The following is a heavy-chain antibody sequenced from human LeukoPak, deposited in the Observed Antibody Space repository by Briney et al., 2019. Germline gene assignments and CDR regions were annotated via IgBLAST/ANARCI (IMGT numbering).Heavy chain of an antibody. D-gene: IGHD6-19*01. J-gene: IGHJ5*02. CDR3: ARDLGQWLVNWFDP. CDR1: GFTFSSYS. Sequence: PGGSLRLSCAASGFTFSSYSMNWVRQAPGKGLEWVPSISSSSSYIYYTNSVKGRFTISRDNAKNSLYLQVNSLRAEDTAVYYCARDLGQWLVNWFDPWGQGTLVTVSS. V-gene: IGHV3-21*01. CDR2: ISSSSSYI.